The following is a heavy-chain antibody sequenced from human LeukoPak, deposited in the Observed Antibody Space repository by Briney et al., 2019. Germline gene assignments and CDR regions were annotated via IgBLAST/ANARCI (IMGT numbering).Heavy chain of an antibody. V-gene: IGHV4-31*03. Sequence: PSQTLSLTCTVSGGSISSGGYYWSWIRQHPGKGLEWIGYIYYSGSTYYNPSLKSRVTISVDTSKNQFSLKLSSVTAADTAVYYCARAPTYYDILTGHDALDIWGQGTMVTVSS. CDR3: ARAPTYYDILTGHDALDI. J-gene: IGHJ3*02. CDR1: GGSISSGGYY. D-gene: IGHD3-9*01. CDR2: IYYSGST.